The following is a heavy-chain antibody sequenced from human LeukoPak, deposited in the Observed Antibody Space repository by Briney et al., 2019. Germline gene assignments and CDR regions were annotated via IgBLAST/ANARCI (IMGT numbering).Heavy chain of an antibody. CDR3: ARALNLAAGTHDYYYYGMDV. D-gene: IGHD6-13*01. J-gene: IGHJ6*02. Sequence: SVKVSCKAPGGTFSSYAISWVRQVPGQGLEWMGRIIPILGIANYAQKFQGRDTITADKSTSTAYMELSSLRSEDTAVYYCARALNLAAGTHDYYYYGMDVWGQGTTVTVSS. CDR1: GGTFSSYA. V-gene: IGHV1-69*04. CDR2: IIPILGIA.